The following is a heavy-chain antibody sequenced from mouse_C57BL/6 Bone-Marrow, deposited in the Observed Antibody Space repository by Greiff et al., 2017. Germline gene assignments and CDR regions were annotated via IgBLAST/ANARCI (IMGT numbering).Heavy chain of an antibody. Sequence: QVRLQQSGPELVKPGASVKISCKASGYAFSSSWMNWVKQRPGKGLEWIGRIYPGDGDTNYNGKFKGKATLTADKSSSTAYMQLSSLTSEDSAVYFCARPYYYGSSYFAYWGQGTLVTVSA. J-gene: IGHJ3*01. V-gene: IGHV1-82*01. D-gene: IGHD1-1*01. CDR3: ARPYYYGSSYFAY. CDR1: GYAFSSSW. CDR2: IYPGDGDT.